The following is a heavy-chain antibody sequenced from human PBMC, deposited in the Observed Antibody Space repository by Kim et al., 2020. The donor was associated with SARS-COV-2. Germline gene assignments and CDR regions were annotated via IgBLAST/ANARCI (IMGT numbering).Heavy chain of an antibody. D-gene: IGHD6-19*01. CDR3: AKDIRPSGWYDYYYGMDV. J-gene: IGHJ6*02. Sequence: KGRFTISRDNSKNSLYLQMNSLRTEDTALYYCAKDIRPSGWYDYYYGMDVWGQGTTVTVSS. V-gene: IGHV3-43*01.